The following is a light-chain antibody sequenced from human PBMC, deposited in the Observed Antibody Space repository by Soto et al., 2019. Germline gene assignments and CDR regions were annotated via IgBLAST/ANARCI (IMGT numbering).Light chain of an antibody. Sequence: QSALSQPPSASGSPGQSVTTSCTGTSSDVGGYDYVSWYQQHPGKAPKLMIYEVTKRPSGVPDRFSGSKSGYTASLTVSGLQAEDEADYYCSSYGGSNNYVFGTGTKVTVL. V-gene: IGLV2-8*01. CDR2: EVT. CDR1: SSDVGGYDY. CDR3: SSYGGSNNYV. J-gene: IGLJ1*01.